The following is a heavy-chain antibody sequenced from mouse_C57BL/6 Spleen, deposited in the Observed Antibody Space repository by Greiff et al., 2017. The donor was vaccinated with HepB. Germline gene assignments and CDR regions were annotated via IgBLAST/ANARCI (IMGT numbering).Heavy chain of an antibody. CDR2: INPNNGGT. Sequence: EVQLQQSGPELVKPGASVKISCKASGYTFTDYYMNWVKQSHGKSLEWIGDINPNNGGTSYNQKFKGKATLTVDKSSSTAYMELRSLTSEDSAVYYCAKGGDYVLYYAMDYWGQGTSVTVSS. J-gene: IGHJ4*01. D-gene: IGHD2-4*01. CDR3: AKGGDYVLYYAMDY. CDR1: GYTFTDYY. V-gene: IGHV1-26*01.